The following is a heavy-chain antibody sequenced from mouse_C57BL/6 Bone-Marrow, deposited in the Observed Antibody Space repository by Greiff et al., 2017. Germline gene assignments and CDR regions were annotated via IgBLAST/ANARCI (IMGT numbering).Heavy chain of an antibody. D-gene: IGHD2-4*01. V-gene: IGHV6-6*01. Sequence: EVQLVESGGGLVQPGGSMKLSCAASGFTFSDAWMDWVRQSPEKGLEWVAEIRNKANNHATYYAESVKGRFTISRDDSKSRVYLQMNSLRAEDTGIYYCTRRGDYDRGFAYWGQGTLVTVSA. CDR1: GFTFSDAW. CDR3: TRRGDYDRGFAY. J-gene: IGHJ3*01. CDR2: IRNKANNHAT.